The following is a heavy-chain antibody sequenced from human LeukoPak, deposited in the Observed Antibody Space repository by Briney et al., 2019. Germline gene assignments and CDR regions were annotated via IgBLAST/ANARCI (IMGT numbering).Heavy chain of an antibody. Sequence: SVKVSCKASGGTFSSYAISWVRQAPGQGLEWMGGTVPIFGTANYAQKFQGRVTITADESTSTAYMELSSLRSEDTAVYYCAREYSSSSSPMGDYYGMDVWGQGTTVTVSS. CDR3: AREYSSSSSPMGDYYGMDV. D-gene: IGHD6-6*01. V-gene: IGHV1-69*13. J-gene: IGHJ6*02. CDR2: TVPIFGTA. CDR1: GGTFSSYA.